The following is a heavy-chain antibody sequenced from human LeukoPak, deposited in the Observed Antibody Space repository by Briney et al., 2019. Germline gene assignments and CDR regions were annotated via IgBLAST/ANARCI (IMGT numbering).Heavy chain of an antibody. Sequence: GGSLRLSCAASGFTFSSYAMSWVRQAPGKGLEWVSAISGSGGSTYYADSVKGRFTISRDNSKNTLYLQMNSLRAEYTAVYYCAKDGDYVWGSYRGSIYFDYWGQGTLVTVSS. D-gene: IGHD3-16*02. J-gene: IGHJ4*02. CDR3: AKDGDYVWGSYRGSIYFDY. CDR2: ISGSGGST. CDR1: GFTFSSYA. V-gene: IGHV3-23*01.